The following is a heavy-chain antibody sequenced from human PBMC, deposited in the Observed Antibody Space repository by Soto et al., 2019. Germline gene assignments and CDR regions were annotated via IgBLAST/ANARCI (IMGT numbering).Heavy chain of an antibody. J-gene: IGHJ4*02. CDR1: GYSISSSNW. V-gene: IGHV4-28*01. CDR3: ASREIQGPIDY. CDR2: IYYSGTT. D-gene: IGHD1-26*01. Sequence: SDTLSLTCAVSGYSISSSNWWGWIRQPPGKGLEWIGYIYYSGTTYYNPSLKSRVTMSVDTSKNQFSLKLTSVTAVDTAVYYCASREIQGPIDYWGQGTLVTVSS.